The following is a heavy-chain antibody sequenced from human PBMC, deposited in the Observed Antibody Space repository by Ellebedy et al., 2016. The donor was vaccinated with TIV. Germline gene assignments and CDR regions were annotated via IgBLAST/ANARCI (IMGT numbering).Heavy chain of an antibody. J-gene: IGHJ4*02. V-gene: IGHV3-7*03. CDR1: GFTFSDYW. CDR3: ARGYSGSFEY. CDR2: IKQDGSQK. Sequence: GESLKISCAASGFTFSDYWMSWVRQAPGKGLEWVANIKQDGSQKYYVDSVKGRFTISRDNAKNSLYLQMNSLRAEDTAVYYCARGYSGSFEYWGQGTLVTVSS. D-gene: IGHD5-12*01.